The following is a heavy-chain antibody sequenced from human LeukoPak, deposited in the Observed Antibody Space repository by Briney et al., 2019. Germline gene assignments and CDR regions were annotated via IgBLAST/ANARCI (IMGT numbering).Heavy chain of an antibody. CDR2: ISYDGSDK. CDR1: GFTFSRYV. Sequence: GRSLRLSCAASGFTFSRYVMYWVRQAPGKGLEWVAVISYDGSDKYYADSVKGRFTISRDISKNTLYLQMNSLRAEDTAVYYCAKVAYCTNGVCYRNYYYYYMDVWGKGTTVTVSS. V-gene: IGHV3-30-3*01. CDR3: AKVAYCTNGVCYRNYYYYYMDV. D-gene: IGHD2-8*01. J-gene: IGHJ6*03.